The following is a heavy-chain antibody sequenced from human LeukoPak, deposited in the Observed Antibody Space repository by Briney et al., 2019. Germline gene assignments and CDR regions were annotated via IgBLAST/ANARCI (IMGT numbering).Heavy chain of an antibody. CDR1: GFTFRTSG. CDR2: ISSSSSYI. Sequence: PGGSLRLSCAASGFTFRTSGMNWVRQAPGKGLEWVSSISSSSSYIYYADSVKGRFTISRDNAKNSLYLQMNSLRAEDTAVYYCASSRISSMDVWGKGTTVTVSS. J-gene: IGHJ6*03. V-gene: IGHV3-21*01. D-gene: IGHD2-15*01. CDR3: ASSRISSMDV.